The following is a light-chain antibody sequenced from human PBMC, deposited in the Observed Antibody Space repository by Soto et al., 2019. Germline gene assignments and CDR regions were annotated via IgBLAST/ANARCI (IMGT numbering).Light chain of an antibody. Sequence: EIVMTQSPATLSVSPGERATLSCRASQSVSSDLVWYQQKPGQAPRLLIYGASTRATDIPARFSGSGSGTEFTLTISSRQSEDFAVYYCQQYNNWPPGTFGQGTKLEIK. CDR2: GAS. V-gene: IGKV3-15*01. CDR1: QSVSSD. CDR3: QQYNNWPPGT. J-gene: IGKJ2*01.